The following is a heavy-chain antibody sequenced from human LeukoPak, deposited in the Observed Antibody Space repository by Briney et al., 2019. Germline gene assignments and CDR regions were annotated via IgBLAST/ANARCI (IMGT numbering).Heavy chain of an antibody. CDR1: DGSISSYY. CDR3: ARPAQLGTLYYGVDV. J-gene: IGHJ6*02. Sequence: KPSETLSLTCTVSDGSISSYYWSWIRQPPGKGLEWIGYIYYSGSTNYNPSLKSRVTISVDTSKNQFSLKLSSVTAADTAVYYCARPAQLGTLYYGVDVWGQGTTVTVS. CDR2: IYYSGST. V-gene: IGHV4-59*12. D-gene: IGHD3-16*01.